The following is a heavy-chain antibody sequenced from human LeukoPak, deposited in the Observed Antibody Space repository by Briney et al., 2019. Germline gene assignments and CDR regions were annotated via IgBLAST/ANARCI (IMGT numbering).Heavy chain of an antibody. CDR1: GGTFSSYA. V-gene: IGHV1-69*13. D-gene: IGHD2-21*01. Sequence: SVKVSCKASGGTFSSYAISWVRQAPGQGLEWMGGIIPIFGTANYAQKFQGRVTITADESTSTAYMELSSLRSEDTAVYYCARDPCGGGDCYSVPEYFQHWGQGTLVTVSP. CDR3: ARDPCGGGDCYSVPEYFQH. J-gene: IGHJ1*01. CDR2: IIPIFGTA.